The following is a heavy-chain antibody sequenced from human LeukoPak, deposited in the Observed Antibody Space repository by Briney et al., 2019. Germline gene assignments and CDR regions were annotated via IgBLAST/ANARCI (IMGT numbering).Heavy chain of an antibody. CDR3: ARVGGLDCSSTSCLPTLPLDCYMDV. CDR1: GYTFTGSY. J-gene: IGHJ6*03. Sequence: ASVKVSCKASGYTFTGSYMHWVRQAPGQGLEWMGWINPNSGGTNYAQKFQGRVTMTRDTSISTAYMELSRLRSDDTAVYYCARVGGLDCSSTSCLPTLPLDCYMDVWGKGTTVTVSS. D-gene: IGHD2-2*01. V-gene: IGHV1-2*02. CDR2: INPNSGGT.